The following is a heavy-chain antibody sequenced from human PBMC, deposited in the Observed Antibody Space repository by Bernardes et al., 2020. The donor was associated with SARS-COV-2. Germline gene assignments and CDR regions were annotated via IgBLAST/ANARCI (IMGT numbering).Heavy chain of an antibody. CDR3: VRRFCAVSSACGNFYGMGV. CDR1: GFTFNTYG. D-gene: IGHD2-21*01. Sequence: GGSLRLSCAASGFTFNTYGMHWVRRAPDKGPEWVSVIWYDGSTKYYADSVKGRFTISRDNSKNILYLQMNSLRVEDTAVYYCVRRFCAVSSACGNFYGMGVWGQGTTVTVYS. CDR2: IWYDGSTK. V-gene: IGHV3-33*01. J-gene: IGHJ6*02.